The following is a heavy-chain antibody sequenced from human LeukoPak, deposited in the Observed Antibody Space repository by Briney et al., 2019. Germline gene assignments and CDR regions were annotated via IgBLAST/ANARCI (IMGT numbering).Heavy chain of an antibody. CDR1: GYTFTGYY. V-gene: IGHV1-2*02. J-gene: IGHJ4*02. CDR3: ARGESIAGLGY. D-gene: IGHD6-6*01. CDR2: VNPNSGGT. Sequence: ASVKVSCKASGYTFTGYYMHWVRQAPGRGLEWMGWVNPNSGGTNYSQKLQGSVTITRDTTLSTAYMELSRRRSDDTAVYSCARGESIAGLGYWGQGTLVTVSS.